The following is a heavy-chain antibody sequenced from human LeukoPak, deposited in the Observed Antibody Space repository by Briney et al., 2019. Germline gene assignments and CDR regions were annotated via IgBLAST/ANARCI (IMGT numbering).Heavy chain of an antibody. CDR1: GGSISSSSYY. J-gene: IGHJ4*02. CDR2: IYYSGST. Sequence: PSETLSLTCTVSGGSISSSSYYWGWIRQPPGKGLEWIGSIYYSGSTYYNPSLKSRVTISVDTSKNQFSLKLSSVTAADTAVYYCVRSTYSSGPVDYWGQGTLVTVSS. V-gene: IGHV4-39*07. D-gene: IGHD6-19*01. CDR3: VRSTYSSGPVDY.